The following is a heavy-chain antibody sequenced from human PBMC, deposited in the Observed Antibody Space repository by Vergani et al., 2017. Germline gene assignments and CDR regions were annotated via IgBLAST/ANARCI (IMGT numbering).Heavy chain of an antibody. CDR3: ARGPDYTDFDY. Sequence: QVQLVQSGAEVKKPGSSVKVSCKASGYTFTSYYMHWVRQAPGQGLEWRGIINPSGGSTSYAKKSQGRVTMTRDTSTSTVYMELSSLRSEDTAVYYGARGPDYTDFDYWGQGTLVTVSS. J-gene: IGHJ4*02. V-gene: IGHV1-46*01. D-gene: IGHD4-11*01. CDR1: GYTFTSYY. CDR2: INPSGGST.